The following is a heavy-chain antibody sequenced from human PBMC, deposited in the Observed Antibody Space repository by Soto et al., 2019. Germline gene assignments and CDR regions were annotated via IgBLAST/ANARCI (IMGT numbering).Heavy chain of an antibody. V-gene: IGHV1-18*01. CDR2: ISAYNGNT. J-gene: IGHJ3*02. Sequence: ASVKVSCKASGYIFVNYGISWVRQAPGQGLEWMGWISAYNGNTNYAQKLQGRVTMTTDTSTSTAYMELRSLRSDDTAVYYCARDIPSGYYDSSGYYSMGYAFDIWGQGTMVTVSS. CDR3: ARDIPSGYYDSSGYYSMGYAFDI. CDR1: GYIFVNYG. D-gene: IGHD3-22*01.